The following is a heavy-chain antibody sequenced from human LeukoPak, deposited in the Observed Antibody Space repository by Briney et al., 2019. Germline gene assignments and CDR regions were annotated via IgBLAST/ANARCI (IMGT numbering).Heavy chain of an antibody. CDR2: ISSTSSYI. Sequence: GGSLRLSCAASGFTFSTYTMSWVRQAPGKGLEWVSSISSTSSYIYYADSVKGRFTISRDNAKNSLYLQMNSPRAEDTAVYYCGYNWFDPWGQGTLVTVSS. CDR3: GYNWFDP. V-gene: IGHV3-21*01. J-gene: IGHJ5*02. CDR1: GFTFSTYT.